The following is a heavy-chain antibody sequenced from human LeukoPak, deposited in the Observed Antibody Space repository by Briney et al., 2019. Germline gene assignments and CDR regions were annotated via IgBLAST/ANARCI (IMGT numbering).Heavy chain of an antibody. Sequence: WASVKVSCKTSGYMFNDYAMNWVRQAPGQGLEWMGWINTNTGNPTYAQGFTGRFVFSLDTSVSTAYLQISSLKAEDTAVYYCARGYGSGSEHLFDYWGQGTLVTVSS. V-gene: IGHV7-4-1*02. CDR2: INTNTGNP. D-gene: IGHD3-10*01. J-gene: IGHJ4*02. CDR3: ARGYGSGSEHLFDY. CDR1: GYMFNDYA.